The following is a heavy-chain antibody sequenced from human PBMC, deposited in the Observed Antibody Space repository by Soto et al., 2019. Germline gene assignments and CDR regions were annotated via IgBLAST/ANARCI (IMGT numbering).Heavy chain of an antibody. D-gene: IGHD3-3*01. V-gene: IGHV3-21*01. CDR3: AREGRYYDFWSGYFNYYYYYGMDV. J-gene: IGHJ6*02. CDR2: ISSSSSYI. Sequence: EVQLVESGGGLVKPGGSLRLSCAASGFTFSSYSMNWVRQAPGKGLEWVSSISSSSSYIYYADSVKGRFTISRDNAKNSLYLQMNSLRAEDTAVYYCAREGRYYDFWSGYFNYYYYYGMDVWGQGTTVTVSS. CDR1: GFTFSSYS.